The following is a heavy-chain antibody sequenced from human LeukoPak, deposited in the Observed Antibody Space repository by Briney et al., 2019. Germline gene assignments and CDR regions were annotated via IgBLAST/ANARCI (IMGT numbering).Heavy chain of an antibody. CDR1: GFSFSTYS. J-gene: IGHJ6*02. D-gene: IGHD3-10*01. CDR2: INGRSSVI. CDR3: AKTGGYSGGMDV. Sequence: GGSLRLSCAASGFSFSTYSMSGVRQAPGKGLEGISYINGRSSVIYYVDSVKGRFTISRDNDKTSMYLQMTSLRVDDTAVYYCAKTGGYSGGMDVWGRGTTVTVSS. V-gene: IGHV3-48*01.